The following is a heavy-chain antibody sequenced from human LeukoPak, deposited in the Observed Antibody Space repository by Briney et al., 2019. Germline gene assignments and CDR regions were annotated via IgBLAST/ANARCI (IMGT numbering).Heavy chain of an antibody. V-gene: IGHV1-18*01. D-gene: IGHD2-21*02. CDR3: ARGGLHCRGTDCYSTGLFDS. CDR1: GHTFTSYG. Sequence: ASVNVSCTASGHTFTSYGISWVRQAPGQGLEWMGWISAYNGNTNYAQKLQGRVTMTTDTSTSPAYMELRSLRSDDTAVYYCARGGLHCRGTDCYSTGLFDSWGRGTLVIVSS. J-gene: IGHJ4*02. CDR2: ISAYNGNT.